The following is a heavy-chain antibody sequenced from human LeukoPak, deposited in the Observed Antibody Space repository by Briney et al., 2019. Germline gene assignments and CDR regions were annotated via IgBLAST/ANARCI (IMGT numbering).Heavy chain of an antibody. J-gene: IGHJ6*02. V-gene: IGHV5-51*01. CDR1: GYSFTSYW. CDR3: ARRDGYCSSTSCHADYYYGMDV. CDR2: IYPGDSDT. D-gene: IGHD2-2*01. Sequence: GESLKISCQGSGYSFTSYWIGWVRQMPGKGLEWMGIIYPGDSDTTYSPSFQGQVTISADKSISTAYLQWSSLKASDTAMYYCARRDGYCSSTSCHADYYYGMDVWGQGTTVTVSS.